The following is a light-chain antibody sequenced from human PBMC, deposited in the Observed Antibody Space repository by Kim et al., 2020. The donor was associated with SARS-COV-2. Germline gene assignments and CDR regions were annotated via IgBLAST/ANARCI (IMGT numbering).Light chain of an antibody. CDR1: QDIANY. V-gene: IGKV1-27*01. CDR2: AAS. J-gene: IGKJ1*01. Sequence: ASVGDGVTITCRASQDIANYLAWYQQKPGKVPKLLVYAASALKSVVPSLFSGRRSGTDFTLTISNLQPEDVATYYCQKYDSAPWTFGQGTKVDIK. CDR3: QKYDSAPWT.